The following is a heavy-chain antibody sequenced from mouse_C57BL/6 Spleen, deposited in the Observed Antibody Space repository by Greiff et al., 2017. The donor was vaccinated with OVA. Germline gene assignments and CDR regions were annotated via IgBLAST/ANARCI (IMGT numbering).Heavy chain of an antibody. Sequence: QVQLQQSGAELVMPGASVKLSCKASGYTFTSYWMHWVKQRPGQGLEWIGEIDPSDSYTNYNQKFKGKSTLTVDKSSSTAYMQLSSLTSEDSAVYYCARGRVAGDYWGQGTTLTVSS. CDR1: GYTFTSYW. CDR3: ARGRVAGDY. D-gene: IGHD1-1*01. J-gene: IGHJ2*01. CDR2: IDPSDSYT. V-gene: IGHV1-69*01.